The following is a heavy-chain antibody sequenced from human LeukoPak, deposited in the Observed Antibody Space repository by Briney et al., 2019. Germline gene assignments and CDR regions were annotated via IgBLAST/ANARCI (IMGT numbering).Heavy chain of an antibody. CDR1: GFTFSSYA. CDR2: ISYDGSNK. J-gene: IGHJ3*02. Sequence: PGRSLRLSCAASGFTFSSYAMHWVRQAPGKGLEWVAVISYDGSNKYYADSVKGRFTVSRDNSKNTLYLQMNSLRAEDTAVYYCARMAGPDAFDIWGQGTMVTVSS. CDR3: ARMAGPDAFDI. V-gene: IGHV3-30-3*01. D-gene: IGHD6-19*01.